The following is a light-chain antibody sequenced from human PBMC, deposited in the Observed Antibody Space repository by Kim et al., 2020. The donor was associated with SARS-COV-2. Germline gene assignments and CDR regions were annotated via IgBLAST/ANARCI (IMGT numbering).Light chain of an antibody. CDR3: QQYYSTPLT. Sequence: ATINCKSSQSVLYSSNNKNYLAWYQQKPGQPPKLLIYWASTRVSGVPDRCSGSVSGTDFTLTISSLQAEDVAVYYCQQYYSTPLTFGGGTKVDIK. CDR2: WAS. J-gene: IGKJ4*01. CDR1: QSVLYSSNNKNY. V-gene: IGKV4-1*01.